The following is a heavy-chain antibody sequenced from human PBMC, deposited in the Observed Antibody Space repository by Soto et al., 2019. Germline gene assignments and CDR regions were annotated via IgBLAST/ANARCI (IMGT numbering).Heavy chain of an antibody. D-gene: IGHD5-18*01. Sequence: QVHLQESGPGLVKPSQTLSLTCTVSGGSISSGDHYWTWIRQPPGKGLEWIGHIYYSGTSYYNPSLKSRVTISVDTSKNQFSLKLSSVTATDPAVYYCATYRRGFSLKFDPWGQGTLVTVSS. V-gene: IGHV4-30-4*01. CDR1: GGSISSGDHY. CDR3: ATYRRGFSLKFDP. CDR2: IYYSGTS. J-gene: IGHJ5*02.